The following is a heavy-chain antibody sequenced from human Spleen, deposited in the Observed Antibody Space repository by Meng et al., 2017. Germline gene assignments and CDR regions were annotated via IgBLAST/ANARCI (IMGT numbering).Heavy chain of an antibody. CDR1: GYTFSNYI. CDR2: IKQDGSEK. CDR3: VRPRIRLWLRYFDH. J-gene: IGHJ4*02. D-gene: IGHD5-18*01. V-gene: IGHV3-7*01. Sequence: GESLKISCVGSGYTFSNYIMHWVRQAPGKGLEWVANIKQDGSEKYYVDSVKGRFTISRDNAKNSLYLQMNSLRAEDTAVYYCVRPRIRLWLRYFDHWGQGTLVTVSS.